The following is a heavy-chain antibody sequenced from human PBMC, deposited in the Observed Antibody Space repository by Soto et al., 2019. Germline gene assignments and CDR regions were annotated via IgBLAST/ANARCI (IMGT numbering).Heavy chain of an antibody. V-gene: IGHV1-46*02. J-gene: IGHJ4*02. CDR3: ARISCKGGSCYFDFDH. D-gene: IGHD2-15*01. CDR2: INPSGGHT. Sequence: ASVKVSCKASGYSFKDHYMHWVRQAPGRGLEWVGIINPSGGHTNYAQQFRGRVAMTRDTSTSTAYMELRSLRSEDTAVYFCARISCKGGSCYFDFDHWGQGTLVTVSS. CDR1: GYSFKDHY.